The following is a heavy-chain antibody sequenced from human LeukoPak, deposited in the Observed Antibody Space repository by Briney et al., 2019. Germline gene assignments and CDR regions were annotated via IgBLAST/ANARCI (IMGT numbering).Heavy chain of an antibody. Sequence: GGSLRLSCAASGSTFSNAWMSWVRQAPGKGLEWVGRIKSKTDGGTTDYAAPVKGRFTISRDDSKNTLYLQMNSLKTEDTAVYYCTTLLWFGELLYHLDYWGQGTLVTVSS. D-gene: IGHD3-10*01. V-gene: IGHV3-15*01. CDR2: IKSKTDGGTT. CDR1: GSTFSNAW. CDR3: TTLLWFGELLYHLDY. J-gene: IGHJ4*02.